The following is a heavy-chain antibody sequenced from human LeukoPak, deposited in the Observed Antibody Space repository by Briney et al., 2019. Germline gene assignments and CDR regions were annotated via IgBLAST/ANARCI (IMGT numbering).Heavy chain of an antibody. J-gene: IGHJ4*02. D-gene: IGHD2-15*01. CDR2: ISASCSHI. V-gene: IGHV3-21*01. Sequence: KSGGSLRLSCAASGFTFSRYSMNCARQPPGEGLEWVSSISASCSHIYCADSVKGRFSLSRDSARNSVYVKMSSLRAEDTAVYYCARGPQFCSGGSCFGYYFDYWGQGALVTVSS. CDR1: GFTFSRYS. CDR3: ARGPQFCSGGSCFGYYFDY.